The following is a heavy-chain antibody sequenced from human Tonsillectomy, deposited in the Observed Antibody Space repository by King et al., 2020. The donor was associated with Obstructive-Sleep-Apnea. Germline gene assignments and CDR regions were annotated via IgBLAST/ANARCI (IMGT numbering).Heavy chain of an antibody. CDR3: ASYIEAAGDY. D-gene: IGHD6-13*01. Sequence: GACKAAGGSGSSDAISGGRQAPGQGREWRGRSIPIRGRGNYAQKYQGRVTMTADRAPRTAYMELRSLRADDTALYYCASYIEAAGDYWGQGTLVTVSS. J-gene: IGHJ4*02. CDR1: GGSGSSDA. V-gene: IGHV1-69*04. CDR2: SIPIRGRG.